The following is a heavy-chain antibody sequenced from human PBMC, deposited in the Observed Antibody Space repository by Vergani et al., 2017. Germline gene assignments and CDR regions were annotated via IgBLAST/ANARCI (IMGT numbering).Heavy chain of an antibody. CDR1: GFTFSSYS. CDR2: ISSSSSYI. V-gene: IGHV3-21*04. Sequence: EVQLVESGGGLVKRGGSLRLSCAASGFTFSSYSMNWVRQAPGKGLEWVSSISSSSSYIHYSDSLKGRFTISRDNAKSSLYLQMNSLRAEDTAIYYCAKALDPNCKGGNCYSYYYGLDLWGQGTTVTVSS. J-gene: IGHJ6*02. D-gene: IGHD2-21*01. CDR3: AKALDPNCKGGNCYSYYYGLDL.